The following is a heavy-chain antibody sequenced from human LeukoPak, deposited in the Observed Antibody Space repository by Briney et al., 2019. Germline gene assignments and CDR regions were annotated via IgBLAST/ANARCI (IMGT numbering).Heavy chain of an antibody. CDR3: ARALAAADDWAFDI. D-gene: IGHD6-13*01. CDR1: GFTFSDYY. CDR2: ISSSGSTI. V-gene: IGHV3-11*04. J-gene: IGHJ3*02. Sequence: EGSLRLSCAASGFTFSDYYMSWIRQAPGKGLEWVSYISSSGSTIYYADSVKGRFTISRDNAKNSLYLQMNSLRAEDTAVYYCARALAAADDWAFDIWGQGTMVTVSS.